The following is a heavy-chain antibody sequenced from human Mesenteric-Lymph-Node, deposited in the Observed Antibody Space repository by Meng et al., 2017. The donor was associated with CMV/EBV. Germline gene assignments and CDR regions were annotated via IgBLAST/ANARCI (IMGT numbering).Heavy chain of an antibody. CDR1: GFTFGDCG. CDR2: INSDGIST. V-gene: IGHV3-74*01. J-gene: IGHJ4*02. CDR3: ARDQVGVNYDY. Sequence: GGSLRLSCTASGFTFGDCGLNWVRQAPGKGLEWVSRINSDGISTNYADSVKGRFTISRDNVKNTLYLQMHSLRAEDTAVYYCARDQVGVNYDYWGQGTLVTVSS. D-gene: IGHD1-26*01.